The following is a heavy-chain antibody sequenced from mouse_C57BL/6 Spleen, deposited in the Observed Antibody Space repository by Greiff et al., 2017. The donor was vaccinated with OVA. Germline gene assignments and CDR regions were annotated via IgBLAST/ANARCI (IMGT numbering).Heavy chain of an antibody. Sequence: QVQLQQSGAELARPGASVKMSCKASGYTFTSYTMHWVKQRPGQGLEWIGYINPSSGYTKYNQKFKDKATLTADKSSSTAYMQLSSLTSEDSAVYYCARADGKPRHVDVWGPGTTVTVSS. J-gene: IGHJ1*01. CDR2: INPSSGYT. V-gene: IGHV1-4*01. D-gene: IGHD2-1*01. CDR1: GYTFTSYT. CDR3: ARADGKPRHVDV.